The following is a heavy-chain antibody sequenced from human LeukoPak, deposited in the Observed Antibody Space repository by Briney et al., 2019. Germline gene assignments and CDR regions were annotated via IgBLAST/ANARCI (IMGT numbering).Heavy chain of an antibody. J-gene: IGHJ5*02. V-gene: IGHV4-59*08. D-gene: IGHD3-3*01. Sequence: SETLSLTCTVSGGSISSYYWSWIRQPPGKGLEWIGYIYYSGSTNYNPSLKSRVTISVDTSKNQFSLKLSSVTAADTAVYYCARQRAIIGVVNWFDPWGQGTLVTVSS. CDR3: ARQRAIIGVVNWFDP. CDR1: GGSISSYY. CDR2: IYYSGST.